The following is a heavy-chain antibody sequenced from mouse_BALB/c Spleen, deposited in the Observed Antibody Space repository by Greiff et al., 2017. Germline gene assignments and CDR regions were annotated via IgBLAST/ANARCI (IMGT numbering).Heavy chain of an antibody. CDR3: TRHDVNYIFDY. J-gene: IGHJ2*01. D-gene: IGHD2-3*01. V-gene: IGHV5-6-4*01. CDR2: ISSGGSYT. Sequence: DVHLVESGGGLVKPGGSLKLSCAASGFTFSSYTMSWVRQTPEKRLEWVATISSGGSYTYYPDSVKGRFTISRDNAKNTLYLQMSSLKSEDTAMYYCTRHDVNYIFDYWGQGTTLTVSS. CDR1: GFTFSSYT.